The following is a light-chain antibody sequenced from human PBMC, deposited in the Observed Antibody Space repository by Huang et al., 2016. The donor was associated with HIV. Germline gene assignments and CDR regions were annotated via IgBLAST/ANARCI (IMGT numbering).Light chain of an antibody. Sequence: IVLTQSPATLSWYLGERVTLPCKSQSITNHLAWYLQRPGQAPRLLIYDASTRVAGVPYMFSGSGSGTDFTLTISSLEPEDFALYYCQQHDSWLTFGGGTKVE. V-gene: IGKV3-11*01. CDR1: QSITNH. CDR2: DAS. CDR3: QQHDSWLT. J-gene: IGKJ4*01.